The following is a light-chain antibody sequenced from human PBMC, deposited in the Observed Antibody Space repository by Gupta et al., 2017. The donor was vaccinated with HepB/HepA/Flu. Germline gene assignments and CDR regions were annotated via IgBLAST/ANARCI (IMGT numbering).Light chain of an antibody. CDR2: RND. Sequence: QSVLTQPPSASGTPGQRVIIPCSGSDSNIGSYYVYWYQQFSGTAPKLLIYRNDQRPSAVPDRFSGSKSGASASMATSGLRAEEEADYYCAAWDDSRNTWVFGGGTKRAVL. CDR3: AAWDDSRNTWV. CDR1: DSNIGSYY. V-gene: IGLV1-47*01. J-gene: IGLJ3*02.